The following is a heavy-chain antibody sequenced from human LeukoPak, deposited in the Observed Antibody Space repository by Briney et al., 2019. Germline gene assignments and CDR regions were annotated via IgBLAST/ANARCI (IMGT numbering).Heavy chain of an antibody. CDR2: ISAYNGNT. V-gene: IGHV1-18*01. CDR3: ARANSLLGATKGGDWFDP. CDR1: GYTFTSYG. D-gene: IGHD1-26*01. J-gene: IGHJ5*02. Sequence: ASVKVSCKASGYTFTSYGISWVRQAPGQGLEWMGWISAYNGNTNYAQKLQGRVTMTTDTSTSTAYMELRSLRSDDTAVYYCARANSLLGATKGGDWFDPWGQGTLVTVSS.